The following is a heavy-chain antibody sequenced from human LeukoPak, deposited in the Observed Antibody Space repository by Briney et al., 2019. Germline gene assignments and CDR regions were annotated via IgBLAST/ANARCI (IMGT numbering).Heavy chain of an antibody. CDR1: DGSFSGYY. D-gene: IGHD2-2*01. J-gene: IGHJ4*02. Sequence: PSETLSLTCAVYDGSFSGYYWSWIRQPPGKGLEWIGEINHSGSTNYNPSLKSRVTISVDTSKNQFSLKLSSVTAADTAVYYCARGYCSSTSCYATFDYWGQGTLVTVSS. CDR3: ARGYCSSTSCYATFDY. V-gene: IGHV4-34*01. CDR2: INHSGST.